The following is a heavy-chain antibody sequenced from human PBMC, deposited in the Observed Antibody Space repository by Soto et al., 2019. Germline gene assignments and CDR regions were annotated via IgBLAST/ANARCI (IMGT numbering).Heavy chain of an antibody. CDR2: INPNSGGT. CDR3: ARDPANSSGSRIWFDP. D-gene: IGHD3-22*01. J-gene: IGHJ5*02. CDR1: GYTFTGYH. V-gene: IGHV1-2*02. Sequence: GASVQVSCKASGYTFTGYHMHWVRQAPGQGLEWMGWINPNSGGTNYAQKFQGRVTMTRDTSISTAYMEVSRLRSDDTAVYYCARDPANSSGSRIWFDPWGQGALVTVSS.